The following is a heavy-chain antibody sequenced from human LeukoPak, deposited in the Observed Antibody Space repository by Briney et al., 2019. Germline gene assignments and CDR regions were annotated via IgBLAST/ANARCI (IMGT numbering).Heavy chain of an antibody. CDR2: IYYSGST. CDR3: ARQQENYDILTGYYYYMDV. CDR1: GGSISSSSYY. D-gene: IGHD3-9*01. J-gene: IGHJ6*03. V-gene: IGHV4-39*01. Sequence: SETLSLTCTVSGGSISSSSYYWGWIRQPPGKGLEWIGSIYYSGSTYYNPSLKSRVTISVDTSKNQFSLKLSSVTAADTAVYYCARQQENYDILTGYYYYMDVWGKGTTVTVSS.